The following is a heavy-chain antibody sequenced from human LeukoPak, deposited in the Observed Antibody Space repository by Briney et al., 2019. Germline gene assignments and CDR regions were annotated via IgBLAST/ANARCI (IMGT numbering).Heavy chain of an antibody. CDR1: GFTFDDYA. CDR3: AKDLTQWLVMSVFDI. V-gene: IGHV3-9*01. Sequence: GRSLRLSCAASGFTFDDYAMHWVRHAPGKGLEWVSGISWNSGSIVYADSVKGRFTISRDNAKNSLYLQMNSLRAEDTALYYCAKDLTQWLVMSVFDIWGQGTMVTVSS. D-gene: IGHD6-19*01. CDR2: ISWNSGSI. J-gene: IGHJ3*02.